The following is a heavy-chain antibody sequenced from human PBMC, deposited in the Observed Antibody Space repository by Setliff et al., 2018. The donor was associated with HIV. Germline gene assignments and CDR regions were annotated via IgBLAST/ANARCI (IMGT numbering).Heavy chain of an antibody. CDR2: IPLFGTA. D-gene: IGHD6-13*01. CDR1: GGTFSTYA. CDR3: VVGGSSWYADYHYYYMDI. Sequence: SVKVSCKASGGTFSTYAIHWVRQAPGQGLEWMGGIPLFGTANYAQTFQGRVRITADESTGTACMELRTLKVEDTAMYYCVVGGSSWYADYHYYYMDIWCTGTTFTVSS. J-gene: IGHJ6*03. V-gene: IGHV1-69*13.